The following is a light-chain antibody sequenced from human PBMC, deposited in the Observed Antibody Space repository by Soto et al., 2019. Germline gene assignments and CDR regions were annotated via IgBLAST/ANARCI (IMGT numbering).Light chain of an antibody. CDR3: SLYISGRTYV. V-gene: IGLV2-18*01. J-gene: IGLJ1*01. CDR1: SGDVGSSTR. Sequence: QSLLTQPPAVSWSPGQSVTISCSGTSGDVGSSTRLSSYIPAPGTPPNAIMSEVTTRPSGVPTRFSAFKSGSTASLTISGLTAEEADDYYCSLYISGRTYVFGTGT. CDR2: EVT.